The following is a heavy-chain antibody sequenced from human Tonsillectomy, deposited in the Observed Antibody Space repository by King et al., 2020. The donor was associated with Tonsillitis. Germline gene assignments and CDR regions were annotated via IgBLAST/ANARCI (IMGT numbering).Heavy chain of an antibody. CDR3: ARVETYYDYVWGSYRRNWFDP. Sequence: VQLVESGAEVKKPGASVKVSCKASGYTFTSYGISWVRQAPGQGLEWMGWISAYNGNTNYAQKLQGRVTMTTDTSTSTAYMELRSLRSDDTAVYYCARVETYYDYVWGSYRRNWFDPWGQGTLVTVSS. CDR2: ISAYNGNT. D-gene: IGHD3-16*02. CDR1: GYTFTSYG. V-gene: IGHV1-18*01. J-gene: IGHJ5*02.